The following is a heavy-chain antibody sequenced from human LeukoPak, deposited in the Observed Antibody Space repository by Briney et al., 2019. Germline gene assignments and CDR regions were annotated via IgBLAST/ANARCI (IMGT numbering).Heavy chain of an antibody. V-gene: IGHV3-74*01. CDR2: INTDGSST. Sequence: GGSLRLSCAASGFTFSNYWMHWVRQAPGKGLVWVSRINTDGSSTSYVDSVKGRFTISRDNAKNSLYLQMNSLRAEDTALYYCAGTYYYDSSGFYPEFFQHWGQGTLVIISS. CDR3: AGTYYYDSSGFYPEFFQH. J-gene: IGHJ1*01. D-gene: IGHD3-22*01. CDR1: GFTFSNYW.